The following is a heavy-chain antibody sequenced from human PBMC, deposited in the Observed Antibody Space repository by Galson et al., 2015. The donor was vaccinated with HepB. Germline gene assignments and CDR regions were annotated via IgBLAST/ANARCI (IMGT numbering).Heavy chain of an antibody. J-gene: IGHJ4*02. D-gene: IGHD6-13*01. CDR1: GDSVSSNSGT. Sequence: CAISGDSVSSNSGTWNWIRQSPSRGLEWLGRTYYRSKWYNDYAVSVKSRIIINPDTSKNQFSLQLNSVTPDDTAVYYCARVDHSSSPVLDYWGQGTLVTVSS. V-gene: IGHV6-1*01. CDR3: ARVDHSSSPVLDY. CDR2: TYYRSKWYN.